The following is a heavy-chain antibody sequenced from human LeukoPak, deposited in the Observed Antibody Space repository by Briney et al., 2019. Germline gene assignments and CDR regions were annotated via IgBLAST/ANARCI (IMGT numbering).Heavy chain of an antibody. V-gene: IGHV3-30*04. J-gene: IGHJ4*02. CDR1: GFTFSSYA. CDR2: ISYDGSNK. D-gene: IGHD5-12*01. Sequence: GGSLRLSCAASGFTFSSYAMHWVRQAPGKGLEWVAVISYDGSNKYYADSVKGRFTISRDNSKNTLYLQMNSLRAEDTAVYYCARESRSSGYIKYWGQGTLVTVSS. CDR3: ARESRSSGYIKY.